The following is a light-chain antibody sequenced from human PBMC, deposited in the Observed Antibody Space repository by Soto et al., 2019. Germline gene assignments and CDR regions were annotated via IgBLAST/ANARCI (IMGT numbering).Light chain of an antibody. CDR3: QQYSSHPWT. V-gene: IGKV1-5*01. CDR2: DAS. Sequence: IQMTQSPSTLSASVGDRVIITCRASQSISDWLAWYQQKPAKAPTLLIYDASSLASGVPSRFSASGSGTEFTLTITSLQPDDFATYHCQQYSSHPWTFGQGTKVDIK. CDR1: QSISDW. J-gene: IGKJ1*01.